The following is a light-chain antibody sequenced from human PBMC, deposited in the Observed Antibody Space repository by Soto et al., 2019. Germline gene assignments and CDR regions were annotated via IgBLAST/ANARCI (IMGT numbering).Light chain of an antibody. CDR2: DAF. Sequence: VLTQSPVTLSLSPGERATLSCRASQSFRGLLAWYQQKPGQAPRLLIYDAFNRATGLPPRFSGSGSGTDFTLTISSLEPEDSAVYYCQQRHMWPITFGQGTRLEIK. V-gene: IGKV3-11*01. CDR1: QSFRGL. CDR3: QQRHMWPIT. J-gene: IGKJ5*01.